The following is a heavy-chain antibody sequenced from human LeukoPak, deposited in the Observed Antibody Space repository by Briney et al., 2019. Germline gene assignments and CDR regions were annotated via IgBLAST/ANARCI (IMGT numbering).Heavy chain of an antibody. CDR3: ARKFPQIGYCSSSSCPGPFDI. J-gene: IGHJ3*02. CDR1: GGSISSSIYY. V-gene: IGHV4-39*07. Sequence: SETLSLTCSVSGGSISSSIYYWAWIRQPPGKGLEWIGSVYYSGTTYSNPSLKSRVTITLDTSKNHFSLNLSSVTAADTAVYYCARKFPQIGYCSSSSCPGPFDIWGQGTMVTVSS. D-gene: IGHD2-2*01. CDR2: VYYSGTT.